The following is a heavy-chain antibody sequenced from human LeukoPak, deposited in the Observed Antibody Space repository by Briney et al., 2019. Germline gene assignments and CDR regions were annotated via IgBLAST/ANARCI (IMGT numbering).Heavy chain of an antibody. CDR1: GFTFSSYP. V-gene: IGHV3-21*06. Sequence: GGSLRLSCAASGFTFSSYPMNWVRQAPGKGLEWVSSISSSSTYTFYADSVKGRFTISRDNAKNSLYLQMNSLRAEDTAVYYCARGSAYYYESSGIDFWGQGTLVTVSS. D-gene: IGHD3-22*01. J-gene: IGHJ4*02. CDR2: ISSSSTYT. CDR3: ARGSAYYYESSGIDF.